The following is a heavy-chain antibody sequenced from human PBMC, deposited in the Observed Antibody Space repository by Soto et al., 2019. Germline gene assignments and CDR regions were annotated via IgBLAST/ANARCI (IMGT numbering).Heavy chain of an antibody. D-gene: IGHD6-13*01. V-gene: IGHV4-31*03. CDR3: ARGPRGGLYSSSWYYFDY. CDR2: IYYSGST. Sequence: SETLSLTCTVSGGSISSGGYYWSWIRQHPGKVLEWIGYIYYSGSTYYNPSLKSRATISVDTSKNQFSLKLSSVTAADTAVYYCARGPRGGLYSSSWYYFDYWGQGTLVTVSS. CDR1: GGSISSGGYY. J-gene: IGHJ4*02.